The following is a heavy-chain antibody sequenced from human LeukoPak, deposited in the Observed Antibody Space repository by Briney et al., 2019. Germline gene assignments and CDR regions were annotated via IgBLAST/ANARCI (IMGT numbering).Heavy chain of an antibody. J-gene: IGHJ6*03. D-gene: IGHD3-3*01. CDR2: IRGSGGST. V-gene: IGHV3-23*01. Sequence: GGSLRLSCAASGFTFSSYAMSWVRQAPGKGLEWVSAIRGSGGSTDYADSVKGRFTISRDNSKNTLYLQMNSLRAEDRAVYYCAKDGYDFWSGYYRVYYYYYYMDVWGKGTTVTVSS. CDR1: GFTFSSYA. CDR3: AKDGYDFWSGYYRVYYYYYYMDV.